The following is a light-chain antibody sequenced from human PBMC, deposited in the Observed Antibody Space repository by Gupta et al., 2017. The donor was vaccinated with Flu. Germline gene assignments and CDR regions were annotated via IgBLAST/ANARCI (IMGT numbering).Light chain of an antibody. V-gene: IGLV1-47*01. J-gene: IGLJ1*01. CDR2: RNN. CDR1: RSNVGNNN. CDR3: EAWEDSRSGHYV. Sequence: SILPPPPSASGPPGPRVTIPCSVSRSNVGNNNVDWYQRRPETAPKLLIYRNNMRHAGVPDRVSGSKSGTSAALTISGLRAEEEADYYCEAWEDSRSGHYVIGTGTKVTVL.